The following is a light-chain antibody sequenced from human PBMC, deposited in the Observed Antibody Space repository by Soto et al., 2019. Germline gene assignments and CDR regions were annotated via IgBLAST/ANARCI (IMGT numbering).Light chain of an antibody. CDR1: QDIGDS. V-gene: IGKV1-33*01. CDR2: DSL. Sequence: DIQMTQSPSSLSASGGARVTISCQASQDIGDSLNWYQQKEGRTPKHLIYDSLHLEPGVPSRFSGSRSGTRFSLYSSSLQPEDVATYFCQQYGSLPITFGRGTQL. J-gene: IGKJ5*01. CDR3: QQYGSLPIT.